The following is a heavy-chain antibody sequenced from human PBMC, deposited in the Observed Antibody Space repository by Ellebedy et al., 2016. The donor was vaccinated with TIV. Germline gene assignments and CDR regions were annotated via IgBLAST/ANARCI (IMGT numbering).Heavy chain of an antibody. V-gene: IGHV3-21*04. Sequence: GGSLRLSXAASGFTFSSYSMNWVRQAPGKGLEWVSSISSSSSYIYYADSVKGRFTISRDNAKNSLYLQMNSLRAEDTAVYYCARVGDYGDSTDYWGQGTLVTVSS. D-gene: IGHD4-17*01. CDR2: ISSSSSYI. J-gene: IGHJ4*02. CDR1: GFTFSSYS. CDR3: ARVGDYGDSTDY.